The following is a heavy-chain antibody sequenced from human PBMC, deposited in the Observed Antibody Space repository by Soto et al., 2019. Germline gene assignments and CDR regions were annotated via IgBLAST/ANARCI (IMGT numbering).Heavy chain of an antibody. D-gene: IGHD1-26*01. Sequence: SETLSLTCTVSGGSISSSSYYWGWIRQPPGKGLEWIGSIYYSGSTYYNPSLKSRVTISVDTSKNQFSLKLSSVTAADTAVYYCAAVGWELRWGPWGQGTLVTVS. J-gene: IGHJ5*02. V-gene: IGHV4-39*01. CDR1: GGSISSSSYY. CDR2: IYYSGST. CDR3: AAVGWELRWGP.